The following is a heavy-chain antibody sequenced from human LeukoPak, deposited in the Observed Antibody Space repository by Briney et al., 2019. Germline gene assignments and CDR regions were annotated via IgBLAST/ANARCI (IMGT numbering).Heavy chain of an antibody. CDR2: INHSGST. Sequence: SETLSLTCAVYGGSFSGYYWSWIRQPPGKGLEWIGEINHSGSTNYNPSLKSRVTISVDTSKNQFSLKLSSVTAADTAVCYCARYLVEGAAGTIDYWGQGTLVTVSS. D-gene: IGHD6-13*01. CDR1: GGSFSGYY. J-gene: IGHJ4*02. CDR3: ARYLVEGAAGTIDY. V-gene: IGHV4-34*01.